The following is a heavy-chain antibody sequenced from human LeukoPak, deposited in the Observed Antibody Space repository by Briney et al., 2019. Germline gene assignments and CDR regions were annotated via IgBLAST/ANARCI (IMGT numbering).Heavy chain of an antibody. CDR3: ARDVGRDTITTEIEY. CDR1: GFTFTTYA. Sequence: GGSLRLSCATSGFTFTTYAMQWVRQAPGKGLEWVAVISSDGNKKNYADSVKGRITISKDSSKNTLYLQMNTLRAEDTALYYCARDVGRDTITTEIEYWGQGTLVTVSS. CDR2: ISSDGNKK. D-gene: IGHD4-11*01. J-gene: IGHJ4*02. V-gene: IGHV3-30-3*01.